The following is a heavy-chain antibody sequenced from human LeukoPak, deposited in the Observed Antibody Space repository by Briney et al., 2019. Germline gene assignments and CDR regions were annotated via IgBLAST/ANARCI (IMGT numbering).Heavy chain of an antibody. CDR1: GGSFSGYY. Sequence: ASGTLSLTCAVYGGSFSGYYWRWIRQPPGKGLEWIGEINHSESTNYNPSLKSRVTISVDTSKNQLSLKMSSVTAADTAVYYCAREGDSSSYFDYWGQGTLVTVSS. D-gene: IGHD6-13*01. J-gene: IGHJ4*02. CDR2: INHSEST. V-gene: IGHV4-34*01. CDR3: AREGDSSSYFDY.